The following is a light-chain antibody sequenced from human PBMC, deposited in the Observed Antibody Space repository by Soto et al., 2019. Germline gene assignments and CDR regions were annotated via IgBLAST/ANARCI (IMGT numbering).Light chain of an antibody. Sequence: EILFTQSPGTLSLSPGERATLSCRASQSVSSSYLAWYQQKPGKAPRLLIYGASSTATGIPDRLSGSGSGTDFTLTIRRLEPEDFGVYYCQQRNDWPTFGPGTKVDIK. CDR2: GAS. CDR1: QSVSSSY. J-gene: IGKJ3*01. CDR3: QQRNDWPT. V-gene: IGKV3D-20*02.